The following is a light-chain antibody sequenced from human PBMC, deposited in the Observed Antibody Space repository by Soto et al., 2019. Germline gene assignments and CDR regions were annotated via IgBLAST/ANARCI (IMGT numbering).Light chain of an antibody. CDR1: QSVSSSY. J-gene: IGKJ1*01. Sequence: EIVLTQSPGTLSLSPGERATLSCRASQSVSSSYLARYQHKPGQAPRLLIYGASKRAAGIPDRFSGGGSGTDFTLTISRLEPEDFAVYYCQQSGTFGQGTKVDIK. CDR3: QQSGT. CDR2: GAS. V-gene: IGKV3-20*01.